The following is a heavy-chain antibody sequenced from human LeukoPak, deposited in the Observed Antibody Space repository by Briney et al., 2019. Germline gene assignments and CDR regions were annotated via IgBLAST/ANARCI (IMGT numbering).Heavy chain of an antibody. CDR3: ARDLGMGATTFAFDI. CDR2: IRYDGSNK. CDR1: GFTFGDYA. Sequence: GGSLRLSCTASGFTFGDYAMSWFRQAPGKGLEWVAFIRYDGSNKYYADSVKGRFTISRDNSKNTLYLQMNSLRAEDTAVYYCARDLGMGATTFAFDIWGQGTMVTVSS. J-gene: IGHJ3*02. V-gene: IGHV3-30*02. D-gene: IGHD1-26*01.